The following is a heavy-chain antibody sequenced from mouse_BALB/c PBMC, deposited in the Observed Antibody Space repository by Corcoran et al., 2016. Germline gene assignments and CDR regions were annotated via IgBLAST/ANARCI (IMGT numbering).Heavy chain of an antibody. Sequence: EVQLQQSGAELVKPGASVKLSCTASGFNIKDTYMHWVKQRPEQGLGWIGRIDPANGNTKYDPKFQGKATITADTSSNTAYLQLSSLTSEDTAVYYCANWEWYFDVWGAGTTVTVSS. CDR1: GFNIKDTY. J-gene: IGHJ1*01. D-gene: IGHD4-1*01. V-gene: IGHV14-3*02. CDR3: ANWEWYFDV. CDR2: IDPANGNT.